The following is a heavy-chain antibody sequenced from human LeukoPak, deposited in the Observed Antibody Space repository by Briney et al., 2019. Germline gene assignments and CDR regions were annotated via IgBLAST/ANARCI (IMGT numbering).Heavy chain of an antibody. Sequence: PGRSLRLSCAASGFTFDDYAMHWVRQAPGKGLEWVSGISWNSGSIGYADSVKGRFTISRDNAKNSLYLQMNSLRAEDTALYYCAKGDYYYDSSGYPIDYWGQGTLVTVSS. CDR3: AKGDYYYDSSGYPIDY. CDR1: GFTFDDYA. D-gene: IGHD3-22*01. CDR2: ISWNSGSI. J-gene: IGHJ4*02. V-gene: IGHV3-9*01.